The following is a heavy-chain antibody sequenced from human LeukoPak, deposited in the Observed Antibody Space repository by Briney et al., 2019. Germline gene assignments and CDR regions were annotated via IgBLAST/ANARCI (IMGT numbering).Heavy chain of an antibody. Sequence: PGGSLRLSCAASGFTFINHWMTWVRQAPGKGPEWVANINQDGSERYYVDSVKGRFTISRDNAKNSLYLQMNSLRLEDTALYYCARANAMDVWGQGTTVTVSS. J-gene: IGHJ6*02. CDR2: INQDGSER. CDR3: ARANAMDV. V-gene: IGHV3-7*04. CDR1: GFTFINHW.